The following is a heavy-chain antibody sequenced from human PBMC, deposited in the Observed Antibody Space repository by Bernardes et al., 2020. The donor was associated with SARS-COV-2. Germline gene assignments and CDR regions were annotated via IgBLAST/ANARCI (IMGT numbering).Heavy chain of an antibody. J-gene: IGHJ3*01. CDR1: GFTFSIYA. D-gene: IGHD2-8*01. Sequence: GGSLRLSCEASGFTFSIYAMSWVRQAPGKGPEWVSAISSSGASRYYADSVKGRSTISRDNSKNTLFLQMNGLRAEDTAVYYCAKGGPGVTGDAFGVWGHGTMVTVSS. CDR2: ISSSGASR. V-gene: IGHV3-23*01. CDR3: AKGGPGVTGDAFGV.